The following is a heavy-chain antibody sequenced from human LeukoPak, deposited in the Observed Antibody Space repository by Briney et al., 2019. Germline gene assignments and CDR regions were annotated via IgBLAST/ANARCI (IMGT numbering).Heavy chain of an antibody. D-gene: IGHD3-22*01. V-gene: IGHV4-31*03. Sequence: TSQTLSLTCTVSGGSISSGGYYWSWIRQHPGKGLEWIGYIYYSGSTYYNPSLKGRVTISVDTSKNQFSLKLSSVTAADTAVYYCARDAINYYDSSGYYYVGHAFDIWGQGTMVTVSS. CDR2: IYYSGST. CDR3: ARDAINYYDSSGYYYVGHAFDI. J-gene: IGHJ3*02. CDR1: GGSISSGGYY.